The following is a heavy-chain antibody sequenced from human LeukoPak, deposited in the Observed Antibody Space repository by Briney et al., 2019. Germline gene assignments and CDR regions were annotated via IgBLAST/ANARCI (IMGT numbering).Heavy chain of an antibody. CDR2: MNPNSGNT. V-gene: IGHV1-8*01. Sequence: GASVKVSCKASGYTFTSYDIDWVRQATGQGLEWMGWMNPNSGNTGYAQKFQGRVTMTRNTSISTAYMELSSLRSEDTAVYYCARVSGLRYFDWLFRGLERTPRSHYYYYYGMDVWGQGTTVNVSS. J-gene: IGHJ6*02. CDR3: ARVSGLRYFDWLFRGLERTPRSHYYYYYGMDV. CDR1: GYTFTSYD. D-gene: IGHD3-9*01.